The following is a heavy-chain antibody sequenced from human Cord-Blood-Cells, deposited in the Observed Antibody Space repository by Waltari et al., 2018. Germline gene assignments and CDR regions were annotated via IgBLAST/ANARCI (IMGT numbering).Heavy chain of an antibody. Sequence: QVQLVESGGGVVQPGRSLRLSCAASGFTFSSYGMHWVRQAPGKGLEWVAVIWYDGSNKYYADSLKGRFTISRDNSKNTLYLQMNSLRAEDTAVYYCARGDVLRYFDWLLHPDYWGQGTLVTVSS. J-gene: IGHJ4*02. CDR1: GFTFSSYG. CDR2: IWYDGSNK. D-gene: IGHD3-9*01. CDR3: ARGDVLRYFDWLLHPDY. V-gene: IGHV3-33*01.